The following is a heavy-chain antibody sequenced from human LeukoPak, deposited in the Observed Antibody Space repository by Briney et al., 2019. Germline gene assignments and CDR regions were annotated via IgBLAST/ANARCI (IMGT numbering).Heavy chain of an antibody. D-gene: IGHD2-21*01. CDR1: GYSFNTFW. CDR2: IYPADSEA. Sequence: ESLVTSCRASGYSFNTFWIDWVRPMPGQGLEWMGAIYPADSEARYSPSFQGQVTISADKSIKTTYLQWRSLKASDTGICYCARVADVVNWFDFWVQGTLVTVSS. J-gene: IGHJ5*01. V-gene: IGHV5-51*01. CDR3: ARVADVVNWFDF.